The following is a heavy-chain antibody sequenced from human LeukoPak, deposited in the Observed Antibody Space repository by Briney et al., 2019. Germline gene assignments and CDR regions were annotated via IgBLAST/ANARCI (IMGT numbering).Heavy chain of an antibody. D-gene: IGHD2-21*01. CDR1: GYSISSGYY. CDR3: VRHSADCGGDCWAFDY. V-gene: IGHV4-38-2*01. J-gene: IGHJ4*02. CDR2: IYHSGST. Sequence: SETLSLTCAVSGYSISSGYYWGWIRQPPGKGLEWIGSIYHSGSTYYNPSLKSRVAISVDTSKNQFSLKVNSVTAADTAVYSCVRHSADCGGDCWAFDYWGQGTLVTVSS.